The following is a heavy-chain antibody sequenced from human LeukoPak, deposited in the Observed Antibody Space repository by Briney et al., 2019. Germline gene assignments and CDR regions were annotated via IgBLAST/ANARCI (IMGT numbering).Heavy chain of an antibody. CDR3: ARGRIAVAGTFRNWFDP. J-gene: IGHJ5*02. V-gene: IGHV4-59*02. CDR2: IYYSGST. D-gene: IGHD6-19*01. Sequence: PSETLSLTCTVSGGSVDSYFWNWIRQPPGKGLEWLGYIYYSGSTTYNPSLMSRVTISVDTSKNQFSLKLSSVTAADTAVYYCARGRIAVAGTFRNWFDPWGQGTLVTVSS. CDR1: GGSVDSYF.